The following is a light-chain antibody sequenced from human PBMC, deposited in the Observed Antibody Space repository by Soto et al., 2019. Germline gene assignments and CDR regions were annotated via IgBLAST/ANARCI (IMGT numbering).Light chain of an antibody. Sequence: EIRMTQSPATLSVSPGDNATLSCRASQSVSSHVVWYQQKPGQAPRLLISDPSTRAPGIPARFSGSGSGTEFTLSMSCLQSDDCAVYYCQQFGDWPSFGLGTKVEI. V-gene: IGKV3D-15*01. J-gene: IGKJ1*01. CDR2: DPS. CDR3: QQFGDWPS. CDR1: QSVSSH.